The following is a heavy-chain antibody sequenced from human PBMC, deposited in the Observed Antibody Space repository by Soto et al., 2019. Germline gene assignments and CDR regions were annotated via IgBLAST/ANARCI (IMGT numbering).Heavy chain of an antibody. J-gene: IGHJ4*02. CDR3: ARGHQGAYFDY. CDR1: GGSFNHYY. Sequence: PEETLSLTWGVSGGSFNHYYWSWIRQSPGKGLEWIGEVNHSGSTNSNPSLKSRVTVSVDMSKSQFSLKLSSLTAADTAVYYCARGHQGAYFDYWGRGTLVTVSS. CDR2: VNHSGST. D-gene: IGHD3-16*01. V-gene: IGHV4-34*01.